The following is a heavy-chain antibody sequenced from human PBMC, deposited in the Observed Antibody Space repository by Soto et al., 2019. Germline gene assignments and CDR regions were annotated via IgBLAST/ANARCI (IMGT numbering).Heavy chain of an antibody. J-gene: IGHJ6*02. CDR1: GGSFSGYY. CDR3: ARQGYSYGPRPYYGMDV. D-gene: IGHD5-18*01. Sequence: ASETLSLTCAVYGGSFSGYYWSWIRQPPGKGLEWIGEINHSGSTNYNPSLKSRVTISVDTSKNQFSLKLSSVTAADTAVYYCARQGYSYGPRPYYGMDVWGQGTTVTVSS. V-gene: IGHV4-34*01. CDR2: INHSGST.